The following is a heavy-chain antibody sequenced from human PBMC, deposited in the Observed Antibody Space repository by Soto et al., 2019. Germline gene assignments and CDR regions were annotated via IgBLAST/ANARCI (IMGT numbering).Heavy chain of an antibody. CDR3: ARVEQWLYIAKY. D-gene: IGHD6-19*01. CDR2: ISDDGSNK. J-gene: IGHJ4*02. V-gene: IGHV3-30*04. CDR1: GFTFSSFA. Sequence: QVQLVESGGGVVQPGRSLRLSCAASGFTFSSFAMHWVRQAPGKGLEWVALISDDGSNKYYADSVKGRFTIFRDNSKNTLYLQMNSLRGEDTAVYSCARVEQWLYIAKYWGQGTLVTVSS.